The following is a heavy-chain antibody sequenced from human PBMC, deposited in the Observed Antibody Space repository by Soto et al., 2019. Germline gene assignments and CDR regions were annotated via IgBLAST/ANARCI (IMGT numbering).Heavy chain of an antibody. J-gene: IGHJ4*02. CDR2: INPSGGST. V-gene: IGHV1-46*03. CDR3: ARDGTTTALDY. CDR1: GYTFTSYY. D-gene: IGHD4-17*01. Sequence: QVQLVQSGAEVKKPGASVKVSCKASGYTFTSYYMHLVRQAPGQGLEWMGIINPSGGSTSYAQKFQGRVTMTRDTSTSTVYMELSSLRSEDTAVYYCARDGTTTALDYWGQGTLVTVSS.